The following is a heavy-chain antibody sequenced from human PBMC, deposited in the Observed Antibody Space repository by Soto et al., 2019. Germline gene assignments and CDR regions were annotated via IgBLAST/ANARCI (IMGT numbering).Heavy chain of an antibody. CDR3: ARDGGDIVVVVAATPIMRYGMDV. CDR2: ISYDGSNK. J-gene: IGHJ6*02. V-gene: IGHV3-30-3*01. D-gene: IGHD2-15*01. CDR1: VFTFSSYA. Sequence: HPWWSLRLSCSASVFTFSSYAMHWFRQAPGKGLEWVAVISYDGSNKYYADSVKGRFTISRDNSKNTLYLQMNSLRAEDTAVYYCARDGGDIVVVVAATPIMRYGMDVWGQGTTVTVSS.